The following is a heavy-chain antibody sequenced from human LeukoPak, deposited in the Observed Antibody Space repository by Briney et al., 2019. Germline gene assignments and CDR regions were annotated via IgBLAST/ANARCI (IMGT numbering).Heavy chain of an antibody. V-gene: IGHV1-2*06. J-gene: IGHJ4*02. CDR2: INPNSGGT. CDR1: GYTFTGYY. Sequence: ASVKVSCMASGYTFTGYYMHWVRQAPGQGLEWMGRINPNSGGTNYAQKFQGRVTMTRDTSISTAYMELSRLRSDDTAVYYCAREFRIAAAADDYWGQGTLVTVSS. CDR3: AREFRIAAAADDY. D-gene: IGHD6-13*01.